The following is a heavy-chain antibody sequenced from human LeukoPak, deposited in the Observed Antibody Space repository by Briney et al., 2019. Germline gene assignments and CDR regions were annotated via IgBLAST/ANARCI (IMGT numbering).Heavy chain of an antibody. CDR1: GFTFSSCA. Sequence: GGSLRLSCAASGFTFSSCAMHWVRQAPGKGLEWVAVISYDGSNKYYADSVKGRFTISRDNSKNTLDLQMNSLRAGDTAVYYCARCKGQLGICEFDYWGQGTLVTVSS. J-gene: IGHJ4*02. D-gene: IGHD7-27*01. V-gene: IGHV3-30-3*01. CDR3: ARCKGQLGICEFDY. CDR2: ISYDGSNK.